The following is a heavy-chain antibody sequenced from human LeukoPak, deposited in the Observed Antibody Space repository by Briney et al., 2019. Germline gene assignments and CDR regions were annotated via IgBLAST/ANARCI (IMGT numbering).Heavy chain of an antibody. CDR2: INPNSGGT. CDR1: GYTFTGYY. Sequence: ASVKVSCKASGYTFTGYYMHWVRQAPGQGLGWMGWINPNSGGTNYAQKFQGRVTITRNTSISTAYMELSSLRSEDTAVYYCARGLSDALRYFDWLFSYYYYMDVWGKGTTVTVSS. J-gene: IGHJ6*03. CDR3: ARGLSDALRYFDWLFSYYYYMDV. D-gene: IGHD3-9*01. V-gene: IGHV1-2*02.